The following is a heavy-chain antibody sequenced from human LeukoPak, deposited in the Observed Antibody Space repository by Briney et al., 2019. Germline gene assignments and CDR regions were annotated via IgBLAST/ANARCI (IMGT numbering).Heavy chain of an antibody. Sequence: PGGSLRLSCAASGFTFSSYDLNWVRQAPGKGLEWVSYISSSGSTIYYADSVKGRLTISRDNAKNSLYPQMSSLRAEDTAVYYCARVSSGSYYILDYWGQGTLVTVSS. CDR3: ARVSSGSYYILDY. CDR2: ISSSGSTI. J-gene: IGHJ4*02. CDR1: GFTFSSYD. D-gene: IGHD1-26*01. V-gene: IGHV3-48*03.